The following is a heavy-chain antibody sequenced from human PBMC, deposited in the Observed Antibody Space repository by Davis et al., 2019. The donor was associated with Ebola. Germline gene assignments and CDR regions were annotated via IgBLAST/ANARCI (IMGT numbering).Heavy chain of an antibody. Sequence: GESLKISCKASGYSFTSYYISWVRQMPGKGLEWMGRIDPSDSYDNYSPSFQGHVTISADKSISTVYLQWRSLKASDTAMYYCAKLNDYSPFDYWGQGSLVTVSS. CDR2: IDPSDSYD. D-gene: IGHD4-11*01. CDR1: GYSFTSYY. J-gene: IGHJ4*02. V-gene: IGHV5-10-1*01. CDR3: AKLNDYSPFDY.